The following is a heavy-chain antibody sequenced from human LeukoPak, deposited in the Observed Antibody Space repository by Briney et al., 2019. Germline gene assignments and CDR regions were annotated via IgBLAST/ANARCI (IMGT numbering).Heavy chain of an antibody. CDR1: GFXFSNYA. J-gene: IGHJ4*02. CDR2: ISGGGEGT. CDR3: AKATGSYPSNPFDY. D-gene: IGHD1-26*01. V-gene: IGHV3-23*01. Sequence: PGGSLRLSCAASGFXFSNYAINWVRQAPGKGLEWGSGISGGGEGTFYADSVRGRFTISRDISKSTLFLQMNSLRVEDTAVYCCAKATGSYPSNPFDYWGQGTLVTVSS.